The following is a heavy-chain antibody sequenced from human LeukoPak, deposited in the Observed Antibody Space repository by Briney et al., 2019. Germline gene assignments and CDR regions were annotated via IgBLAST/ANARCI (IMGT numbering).Heavy chain of an antibody. CDR3: ARELAGHYYGSGSSFDY. V-gene: IGHV3-7*01. J-gene: IGHJ4*02. Sequence: GGSLRLSCAASGFTFSSYSMNWVRQAPGKGLEWVANTREGGSEKYYVDSVKGRFTISRDNAKNSLYLQMNSLRAEDTAVYYCARELAGHYYGSGSSFDYWGQGTLVTVSS. D-gene: IGHD3-10*01. CDR1: GFTFSSYS. CDR2: TREGGSEK.